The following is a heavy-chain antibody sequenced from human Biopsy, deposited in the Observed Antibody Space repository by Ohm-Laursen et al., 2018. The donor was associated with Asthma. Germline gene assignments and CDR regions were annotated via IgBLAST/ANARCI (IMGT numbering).Heavy chain of an antibody. V-gene: IGHV3-30*18. J-gene: IGHJ3*02. Sequence: SLRLSCTASGFTFSTYAMHWVRQAPGKGLEWVALISYDGSKRHSADSVRGRFTISRDNAKNMLYLQMKSLRAEDTAVYYCANIGGDAFDIWGQGTMVTVSS. CDR3: ANIGGDAFDI. CDR1: GFTFSTYA. D-gene: IGHD3-16*02. CDR2: ISYDGSKR.